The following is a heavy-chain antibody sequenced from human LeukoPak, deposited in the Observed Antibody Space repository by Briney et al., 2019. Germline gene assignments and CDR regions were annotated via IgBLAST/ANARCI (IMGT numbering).Heavy chain of an antibody. V-gene: IGHV4-4*07. CDR1: GSSISSYY. CDR2: IYTSGST. D-gene: IGHD2-2*02. J-gene: IGHJ6*03. CDR3: ARDNTQVYYYYYMDV. Sequence: SETLSLTCSVSGSSISSYYWSWIRQPAGKGLEWIGRIYTSGSTNYNPSLKSRVAMSVDTSKNQFSLKPSSVTAADTAVYYCARDNTQVYYYYYMDVWGKGTTVTVSS.